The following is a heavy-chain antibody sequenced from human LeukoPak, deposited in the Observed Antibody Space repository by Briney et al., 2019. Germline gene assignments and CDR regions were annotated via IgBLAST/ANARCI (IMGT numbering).Heavy chain of an antibody. CDR1: GGSISSYY. Sequence: SETLSLTCTVSGGSISSYYWSWIRQPPGKGLEWIGYIHYSGSTNYKPSLKSRITISVDTSKNQFSLKLSSVSAADTAVYYCARGGYYGSGNDFRFDPWGQGTLVTVSS. J-gene: IGHJ5*02. CDR3: ARGGYYGSGNDFRFDP. V-gene: IGHV4-59*01. D-gene: IGHD3-10*01. CDR2: IHYSGST.